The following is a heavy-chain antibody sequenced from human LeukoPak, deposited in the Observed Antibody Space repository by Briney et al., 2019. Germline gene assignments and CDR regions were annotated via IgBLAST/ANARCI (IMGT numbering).Heavy chain of an antibody. CDR3: ARDIRLPAAGTYYYYMDV. Sequence: ASVKVSCKASGYTFTSYGISWVRQAPGQGLEWMGWISAYNGNTNYAQKLQGRVTMTTDTSTSTAYMELRSLRSDDTAVYYCARDIRLPAAGTYYYYMDVWGKGTTVTVSS. V-gene: IGHV1-18*01. CDR2: ISAYNGNT. J-gene: IGHJ6*03. D-gene: IGHD6-13*01. CDR1: GYTFTSYG.